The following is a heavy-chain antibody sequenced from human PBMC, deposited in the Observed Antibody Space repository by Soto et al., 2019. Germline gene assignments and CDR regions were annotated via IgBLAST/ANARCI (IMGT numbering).Heavy chain of an antibody. V-gene: IGHV1-69*02. CDR3: ARAIRMVRGVHYDY. CDR2: IIPILGIA. CDR1: GGTFSSYT. Sequence: QVQLVQSGAEVKKPGSSVKVSCKASGGTFSSYTISGVRQAPGQGLEWMGRIIPILGIANYAQKFQGRVTITADKSTSTADMELSSLRSEDTAVYYCARAIRMVRGVHYDYWGQGTLVTVSS. D-gene: IGHD3-10*01. J-gene: IGHJ4*02.